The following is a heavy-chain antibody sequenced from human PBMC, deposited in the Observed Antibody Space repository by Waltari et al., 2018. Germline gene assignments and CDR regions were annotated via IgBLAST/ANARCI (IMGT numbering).Heavy chain of an antibody. J-gene: IGHJ3*02. D-gene: IGHD4-17*01. CDR1: GGTFSSYA. CDR3: ATAATVTTYDAFDI. V-gene: IGHV1-69*14. CDR2: IIPIFCTA. Sequence: QVQLVQSGAEVKKPGSSVKVSCKASGGTFSSYAISWVRQAPGQGLEWMGGIIPIFCTANYAQKFQGRVTITAYTSTDTAYMELSSLRSEDTAVYYCATAATVTTYDAFDIWGQGTMVTVSS.